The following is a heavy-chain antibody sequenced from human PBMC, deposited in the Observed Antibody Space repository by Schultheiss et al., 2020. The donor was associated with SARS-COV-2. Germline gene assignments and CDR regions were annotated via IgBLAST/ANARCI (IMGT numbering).Heavy chain of an antibody. J-gene: IGHJ6*02. CDR1: GFTVSNSY. Sequence: LSLTCAASGFTVSNSYMTWVRQAPGKGLEWVSIIHSDGSTNYADSVEGRFTVSIDNSKNTLYLQMNSLRVEDTAVYYCARDLNVWGQGTTVTVSS. CDR2: IHSDGST. CDR3: ARDLNV. V-gene: IGHV3-53*01. D-gene: IGHD3-9*01.